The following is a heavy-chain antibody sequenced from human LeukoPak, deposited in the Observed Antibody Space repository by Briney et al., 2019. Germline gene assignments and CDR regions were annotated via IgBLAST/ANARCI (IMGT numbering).Heavy chain of an antibody. Sequence: SETLSLTCAVSGGSISSGGYSWSWIRQPPWKGLEWIGEINDSGSTNYIPSLKSRVTISVDTSKNQFSLKLSSVTAADTAVYYCARVAGSSWTVLGLHYYYYMDVWGKGTTVTVSS. CDR2: INDSGST. D-gene: IGHD6-13*01. J-gene: IGHJ6*03. V-gene: IGHV4-39*07. CDR1: GGSISSGGYS. CDR3: ARVAGSSWTVLGLHYYYYMDV.